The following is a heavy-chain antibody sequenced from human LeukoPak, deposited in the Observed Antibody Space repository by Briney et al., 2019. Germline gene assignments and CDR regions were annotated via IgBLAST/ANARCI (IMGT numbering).Heavy chain of an antibody. D-gene: IGHD3-10*01. V-gene: IGHV4-34*01. CDR2: INHSGST. J-gene: IGHJ5*02. Sequence: SETLSLTCAVYGGSFSGYYWSWIRQPPGKGLEWIGEINHSGSTNYNPSLKSRVTISIDTSKNQFSLNLISVTAADTAVYYCARDSGTTGEVKFDPWGQGTLVTVSS. CDR3: ARDSGTTGEVKFDP. CDR1: GGSFSGYY.